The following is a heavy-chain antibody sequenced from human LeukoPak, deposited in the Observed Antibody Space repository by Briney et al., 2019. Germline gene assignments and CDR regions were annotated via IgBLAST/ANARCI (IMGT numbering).Heavy chain of an antibody. J-gene: IGHJ4*02. CDR3: ARHDSSAYYFVY. CDR2: IYPGDSET. D-gene: IGHD3-22*01. Sequence: GESLKISCKASGYTFTTYWIGWVRQMPGKGLEWMGIIYPGDSETRYSPPFQGQVTISADKSISTAYLQWSSLKASDTAMYYCARHDSSAYYFVYWGQGTLVTVSS. V-gene: IGHV5-51*01. CDR1: GYTFTTYW.